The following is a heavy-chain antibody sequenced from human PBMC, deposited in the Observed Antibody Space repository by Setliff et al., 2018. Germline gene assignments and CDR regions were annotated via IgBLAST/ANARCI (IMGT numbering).Heavy chain of an antibody. CDR2: IYTSLST. J-gene: IGHJ6*03. Sequence: PSETLSLTCSVSGGFISSYYWSWIRQPPGRGLEWIGFIYTSLSTIYNPSLKSRVTISVDTSRNQFSLKLSSVTAADTAVYYCARHVGSRSRGYNYYYYYMDVWGKGTTVTVSS. D-gene: IGHD3-10*01. CDR3: ARHVGSRSRGYNYYYYYMDV. V-gene: IGHV4-4*08. CDR1: GGFISSYY.